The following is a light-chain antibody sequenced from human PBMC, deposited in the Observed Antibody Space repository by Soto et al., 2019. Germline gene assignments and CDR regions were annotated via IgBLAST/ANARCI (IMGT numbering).Light chain of an antibody. CDR3: AALDDSLNGVV. CDR1: SSNIGSNT. V-gene: IGLV1-44*01. J-gene: IGLJ2*01. CDR2: SNN. Sequence: QSVLTQPPSASGTPGQRVTISCSGSSSNIGSNTVNWYQQLPGTAPKLLIYSNNQRPSGVPDRFSGSKSGTSASLAISGLQSEDEADYYCAALDDSLNGVVFGGGTKLTV.